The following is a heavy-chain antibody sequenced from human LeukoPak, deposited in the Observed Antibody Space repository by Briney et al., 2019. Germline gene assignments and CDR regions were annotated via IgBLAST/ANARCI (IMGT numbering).Heavy chain of an antibody. CDR2: MNPNSGNT. CDR3: ARVGGGLRYFDWLLPNYYYYYMDV. V-gene: IGHV1-8*01. CDR1: GYTFTSYD. J-gene: IGHJ6*03. Sequence: ASVKVSCKASGYTFTSYDINWVRQATGQGLEWIGWMNPNSGNTGYAQKFQGRVTMTRNTSISTAYMELSSLRSEDTAVYYCARVGGGLRYFDWLLPNYYYYYMDVWGKGTTVTISS. D-gene: IGHD3-9*01.